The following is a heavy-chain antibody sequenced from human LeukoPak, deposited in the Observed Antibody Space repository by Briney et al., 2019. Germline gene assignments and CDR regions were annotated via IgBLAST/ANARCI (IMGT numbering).Heavy chain of an antibody. J-gene: IGHJ4*02. D-gene: IGHD2-15*01. Sequence: SQTLSLTCTVSGCSISSGGYYWSWIRQHPGKGLEWIGYIYYSGSTYYNPSLKSRVTISVDTSKNQFSLKLSSVTAADTAVYYCARIDDCSGGSCYSLDYWGQGTLVTVSS. V-gene: IGHV4-31*03. CDR3: ARIDDCSGGSCYSLDY. CDR1: GCSISSGGYY. CDR2: IYYSGST.